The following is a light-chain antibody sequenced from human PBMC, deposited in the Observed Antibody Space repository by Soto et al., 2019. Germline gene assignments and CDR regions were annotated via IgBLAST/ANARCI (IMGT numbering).Light chain of an antibody. CDR2: GAS. V-gene: IGKV1-5*01. Sequence: DIQLTQSPSTLSASVGDRVTITCRASQTISTFLAWYQQKPGKAPHLLIYGASSLQSGVPSRFSGSGSGTEFTLSISSLQPDDLGTYYCQQYNSFPYSFGQGTKLEIK. CDR3: QQYNSFPYS. J-gene: IGKJ2*03. CDR1: QTISTF.